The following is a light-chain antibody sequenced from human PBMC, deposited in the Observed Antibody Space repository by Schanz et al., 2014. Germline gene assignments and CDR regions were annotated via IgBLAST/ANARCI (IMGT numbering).Light chain of an antibody. Sequence: EIVLTQSPGTLSLSPGERATLSCRASQSVRSYLAWYQQKPGQAPRLLIYDASNRATGIPARFSGSGSGTDFTLTINRLEPEDFAVYYCQQYGSSPFTFGPGTKVDIK. CDR3: QQYGSSPFT. V-gene: IGKV3-20*01. CDR1: QSVRSY. CDR2: DAS. J-gene: IGKJ3*01.